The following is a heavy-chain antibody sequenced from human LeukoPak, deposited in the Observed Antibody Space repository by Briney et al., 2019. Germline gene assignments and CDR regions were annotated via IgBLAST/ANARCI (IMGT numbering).Heavy chain of an antibody. J-gene: IGHJ4*02. Sequence: PGGSLRLSCAASGFTFSSYAMSWVRQAPGKGLEWVSAISGSGDITFYADSVRGRFTISRDNSKNTLYLQMNSLRADDTAVYYCALGYCGGRGCYRFDNWGQGTLVTVSS. CDR3: ALGYCGGRGCYRFDN. CDR2: ISGSGDIT. D-gene: IGHD2-15*01. V-gene: IGHV3-23*01. CDR1: GFTFSSYA.